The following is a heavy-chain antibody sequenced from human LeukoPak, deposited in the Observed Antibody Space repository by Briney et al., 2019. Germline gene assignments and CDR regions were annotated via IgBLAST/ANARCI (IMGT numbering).Heavy chain of an antibody. Sequence: GGSLRLSCAASGCTVRSNDMSWVRQAPGKGLEWVSVIYSGGSTYYSDSVKGRFTISRDNSKNTLFLQMNSLRADDTAVYYCASLSIRRFDYWGQGTLVTVSS. V-gene: IGHV3-53*01. J-gene: IGHJ4*02. D-gene: IGHD1-1*01. CDR2: IYSGGST. CDR1: GCTVRSND. CDR3: ASLSIRRFDY.